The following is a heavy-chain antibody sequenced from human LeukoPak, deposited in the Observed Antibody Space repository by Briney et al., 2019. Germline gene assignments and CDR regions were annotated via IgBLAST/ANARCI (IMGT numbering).Heavy chain of an antibody. J-gene: IGHJ3*02. V-gene: IGHV4-59*01. CDR1: GGSISSYY. D-gene: IGHD3-22*01. Sequence: SQTLSLTCTVSGGSISSYYWSWIRQPPGKGLEWIGYIYCSGSTNYNPSLKSRVTISVDTSKNQFSLKLSSVTAADTAVYYCARGGRHYYDSRSAFDIWGQGTMVTVSS. CDR2: IYCSGST. CDR3: ARGGRHYYDSRSAFDI.